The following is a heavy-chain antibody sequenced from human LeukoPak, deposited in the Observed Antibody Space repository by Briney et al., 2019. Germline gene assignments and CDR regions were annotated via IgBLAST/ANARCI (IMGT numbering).Heavy chain of an antibody. CDR1: GGTFSSYA. CDR3: ARDCSGSRSSGWYWGL. D-gene: IGHD6-19*01. V-gene: IGHV1-69*01. Sequence: SVKVSCKASGGTFSSYAISWVRQAPGQGLEWMGGIIPIFGTANYAQKFLGRVTITADESTSTAYMELSSLRSEDTAVYYCARDCSGSRSSGWYWGLWGQGTLVTVSS. CDR2: IIPIFGTA. J-gene: IGHJ4*02.